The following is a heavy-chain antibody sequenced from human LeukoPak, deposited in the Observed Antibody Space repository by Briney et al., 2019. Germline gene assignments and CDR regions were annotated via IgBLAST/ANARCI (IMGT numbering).Heavy chain of an antibody. V-gene: IGHV3-30*18. CDR3: AKDIDYGGAN. CDR1: GFTFSNYG. CDR2: ISYDGNNK. J-gene: IGHJ4*02. Sequence: GGSLRLSCAASGFTFSNYGMHWVRQAPGKGLEWVALISYDGNNKLYSDSMRGRFTISRDNSKNTLYLKMHSLRAEDTAVYYCAKDIDYGGANWGQGTLVSVSS. D-gene: IGHD4-23*01.